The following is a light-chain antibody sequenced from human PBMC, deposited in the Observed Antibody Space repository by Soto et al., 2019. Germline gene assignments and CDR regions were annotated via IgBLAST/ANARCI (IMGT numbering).Light chain of an antibody. CDR3: QQYDSSPIT. CDR2: GAS. CDR1: QSVSSSY. V-gene: IGKV3-20*01. J-gene: IGKJ5*01. Sequence: EIVLTQSPGTLSLSPVERATLSCMASQSVSSSYLAWYQQKPGQAPSLLIYGASRRATGIPDRFSGSGSGTDFTLTISRLEPEDFAVYYCQQYDSSPITFGQGTRLEI.